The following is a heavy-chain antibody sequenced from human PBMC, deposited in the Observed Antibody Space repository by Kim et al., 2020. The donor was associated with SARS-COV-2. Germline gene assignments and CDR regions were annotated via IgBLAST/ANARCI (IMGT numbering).Heavy chain of an antibody. CDR3: ARRTAAAGRWRYYYYGMDV. Sequence: GESLKISCKGSGYSFTSYWISWVRQMPGKGLEWMGRIDPSDSYTNYSPSFQGHVTISADKSISTAYLQWSSLKASDTAMYYCARRTAAAGRWRYYYYGMDVWGQGTTVTVSS. D-gene: IGHD6-13*01. J-gene: IGHJ6*02. V-gene: IGHV5-10-1*01. CDR1: GYSFTSYW. CDR2: IDPSDSYT.